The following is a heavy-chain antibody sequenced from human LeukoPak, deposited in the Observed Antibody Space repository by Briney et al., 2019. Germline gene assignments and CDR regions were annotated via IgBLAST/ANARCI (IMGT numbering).Heavy chain of an antibody. D-gene: IGHD4-11*01. Sequence: SETLSLTCTVSGGSISSGGYYWSWIRQHPGKGLEWIGYIYYSGSTYYNPSLKSRVTISVDTSKNQFSLKLSSVTAADTAVYYCARGRLPYYYFDYRGQGTLVTVSS. CDR1: GGSISSGGYY. CDR3: ARGRLPYYYFDY. V-gene: IGHV4-31*03. J-gene: IGHJ4*02. CDR2: IYYSGST.